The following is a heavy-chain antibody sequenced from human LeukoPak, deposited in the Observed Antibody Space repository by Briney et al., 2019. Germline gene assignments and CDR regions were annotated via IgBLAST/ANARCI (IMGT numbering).Heavy chain of an antibody. D-gene: IGHD4-11*01. Sequence: GASVKVSCKASGYTFTSYDINWVRQATGQGLEWMGGIIPIFGTANYAQKFQGRVTITTDESTSTAYMELSSLRSEDTAVYYCASGPTPRSTVTSLSYYYMDVWGKGTTVTVSS. CDR2: IIPIFGTA. J-gene: IGHJ6*03. CDR1: GYTFTSYD. V-gene: IGHV1-69*05. CDR3: ASGPTPRSTVTSLSYYYMDV.